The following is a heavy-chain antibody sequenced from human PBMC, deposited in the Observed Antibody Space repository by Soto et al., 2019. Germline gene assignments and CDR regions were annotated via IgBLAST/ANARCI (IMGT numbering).Heavy chain of an antibody. CDR1: GDTVSSNSAA. J-gene: IGHJ5*02. CDR2: TYYRSKWFN. D-gene: IGHD6-19*01. CDR3: ARHYSSGSRNWFDP. Sequence: SQTLSLTCAISGDTVSSNSAAWNWIRQSPSRGLEWLGRTYYRSKWFNDFAPSVNSRITINPDTSKNLFSLHLNSVTPDDTAVFYCARHYSSGSRNWFDPWGQGTLVTVSS. V-gene: IGHV6-1*01.